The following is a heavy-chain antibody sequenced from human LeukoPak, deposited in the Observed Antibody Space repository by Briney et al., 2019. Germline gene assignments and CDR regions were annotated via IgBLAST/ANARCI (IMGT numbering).Heavy chain of an antibody. V-gene: IGHV3-7*01. CDR3: ARHGVYYFDY. D-gene: IGHD2-8*01. J-gene: IGHJ4*02. CDR2: IKQDGSEK. Sequence: GGSLRLSCAASGFTFSNYWMSWVRQAPGKGLEWVANIKQDGSEKYYVDSVKGRFTISRDNAKNSLYLQMNSLRAEDTAVYYCARHGVYYFDYWGQGSLVTVSS. CDR1: GFTFSNYW.